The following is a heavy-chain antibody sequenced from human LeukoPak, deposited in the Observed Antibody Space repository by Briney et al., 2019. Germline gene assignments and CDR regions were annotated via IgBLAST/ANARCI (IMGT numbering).Heavy chain of an antibody. D-gene: IGHD5-12*01. Sequence: SETLSLTCNVSGGSISSSSYYWGWIRQPPGKGLEWIGSIYYRGSTYYNPSLKSRVTISVDTSKNQFSLKLSSVTAADTAVYYCARDYGWGGYDRDAFDIWGQGTMVTVSS. J-gene: IGHJ3*02. CDR1: GGSISSSSYY. CDR3: ARDYGWGGYDRDAFDI. V-gene: IGHV4-39*07. CDR2: IYYRGST.